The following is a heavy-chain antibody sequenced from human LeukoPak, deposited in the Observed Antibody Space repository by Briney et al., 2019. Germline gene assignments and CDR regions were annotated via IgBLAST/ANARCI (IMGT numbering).Heavy chain of an antibody. Sequence: SETLSLTCTVSGGSISSYYWSWIRQPPGKGLEWIGYIYYSGSTNYNPSLKSRVTISVDTSKNQFSLKLSSVTAADTAVYYCARGRRNYYGSGSYHFWGQGTMVTVSS. J-gene: IGHJ3*01. V-gene: IGHV4-59*12. D-gene: IGHD3-10*01. CDR3: ARGRRNYYGSGSYHF. CDR1: GGSISSYY. CDR2: IYYSGST.